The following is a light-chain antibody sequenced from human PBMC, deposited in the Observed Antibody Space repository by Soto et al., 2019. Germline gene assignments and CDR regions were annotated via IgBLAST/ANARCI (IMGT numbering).Light chain of an antibody. CDR2: DAS. CDR1: QSISSW. J-gene: IGKJ5*01. CDR3: QQYNSYPFT. Sequence: DIQMTQSPSTLSASVGDRVTITCRASQSISSWLAWYQQKPGKAPKLLIYDASSLETGVPSRFSGSGSGTDFALTISSLQPEDFATYYCQQYNSYPFTFGQGTRLEI. V-gene: IGKV1-5*01.